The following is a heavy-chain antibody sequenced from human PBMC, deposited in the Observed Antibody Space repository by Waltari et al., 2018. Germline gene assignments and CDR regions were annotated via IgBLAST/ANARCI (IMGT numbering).Heavy chain of an antibody. CDR1: GYSISRGYS. CDR2: IYNTGST. Sequence: QVQLQESGPGLVQPSETLSLTCAVSGYSISRGYSWGWIRQPPGKGLECIGNIYNTGSTYYNPSLKSRVTISVDTSKNQFSLKLSSVTAADTAVYYCAMDRRGYFMDWGQGSLVTVSS. J-gene: IGHJ4*02. CDR3: AMDRRGYFMD. D-gene: IGHD3-22*01. V-gene: IGHV4-38-2*01.